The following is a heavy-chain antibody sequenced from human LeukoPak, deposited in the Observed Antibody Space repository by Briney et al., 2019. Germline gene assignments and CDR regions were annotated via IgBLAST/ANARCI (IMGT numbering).Heavy chain of an antibody. J-gene: IGHJ6*02. CDR1: GGSFSGYY. V-gene: IGHV4-34*01. CDR3: ARWGPPVPYYYYYGMDV. Sequence: SETLSLTCAVYGGSFSGYYWSWIRQPPGKGLEWIGEINHSGSTNYNPSLKSRVTISVDTSKNQFSLKLSSVTAADTAVCYCARWGPPVPYYYYYGMDVWGQGTTVTVSS. CDR2: INHSGST. D-gene: IGHD7-27*01.